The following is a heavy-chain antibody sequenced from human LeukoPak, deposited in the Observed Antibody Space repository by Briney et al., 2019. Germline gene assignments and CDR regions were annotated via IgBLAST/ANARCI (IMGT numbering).Heavy chain of an antibody. J-gene: IGHJ3*02. CDR2: IYSGGGT. CDR3: ARDHYVDAFDI. D-gene: IGHD3-16*01. V-gene: IGHV3-66*01. Sequence: GGSLRLSCAASGFTVSSNYMSWVRQAPGKGQEWGSVIYSGGGTYYADAVKGRFTISRDNSKNTLYLQMNSLRAGDTAVYYCARDHYVDAFDIWGQGTMVTVSS. CDR1: GFTVSSNY.